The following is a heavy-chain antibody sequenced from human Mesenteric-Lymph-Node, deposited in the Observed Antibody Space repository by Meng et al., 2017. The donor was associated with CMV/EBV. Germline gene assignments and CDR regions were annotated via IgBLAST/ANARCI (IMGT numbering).Heavy chain of an antibody. CDR2: IRSKAYGGTT. CDR1: GFTFGYYA. D-gene: IGHD3-22*01. J-gene: IGHJ4*02. CDR3: TRTPYYYDSSGYRRYYFDY. V-gene: IGHV3-49*04. Sequence: GSLRLSCTASGFTFGYYAMSWVRQAPGKGLEWVGFIRSKAYGGTTEYAASVKGRFTISRDDSKSIAYLQMNSLKTEDTAVYYCTRTPYYYDSSGYRRYYFDYWGQGTLVTVSS.